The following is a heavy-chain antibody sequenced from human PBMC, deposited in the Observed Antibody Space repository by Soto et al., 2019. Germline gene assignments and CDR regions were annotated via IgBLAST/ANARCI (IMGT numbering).Heavy chain of an antibody. CDR2: IGTAGDT. D-gene: IGHD3-3*01. V-gene: IGHV3-13*01. CDR1: GFTFSSYD. Sequence: SGGSLRLSCAASGFTFSSYDMHWVRQATGKGLEWVSAIGTAGDTYYPGSVKGRFTISRENAKNSLYLQMNSLRAGDTAVYYCARGEYIFGVVPEAFDIWGQGTMVTVSS. CDR3: ARGEYIFGVVPEAFDI. J-gene: IGHJ3*02.